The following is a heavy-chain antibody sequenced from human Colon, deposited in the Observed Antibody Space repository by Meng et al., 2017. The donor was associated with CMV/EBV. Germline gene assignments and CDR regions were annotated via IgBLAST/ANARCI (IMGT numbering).Heavy chain of an antibody. Sequence: SETLSLTCTVSGGSVSSGSYYWSWIRQPPGKGLEWIGYIYYSGSTNYNPSLKSRVTISVDTSKNQFSMKPSSVTAADTAVYYCASLTSITAGGDYYYGMDVWGQGTTVTVSS. D-gene: IGHD2-8*02. CDR3: ASLTSITAGGDYYYGMDV. J-gene: IGHJ6*02. CDR1: GGSVSSGSYY. V-gene: IGHV4-61*01. CDR2: IYYSGST.